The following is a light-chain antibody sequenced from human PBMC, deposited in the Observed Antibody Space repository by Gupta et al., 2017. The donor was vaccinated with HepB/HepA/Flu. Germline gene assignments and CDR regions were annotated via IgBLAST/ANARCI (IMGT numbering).Light chain of an antibody. CDR3: QQYYGTPFT. J-gene: IGKJ2*01. Sequence: DIVMTQSPDSLAVSLGERATINCKPSQSVLYSSNGFHYFAWYQQKPGQPPKLLIFWASSRDYGVPDRFSGSGSGTDFTLTISSVQAEDVAVYYCQQYYGTPFTFGQGTNLEIK. CDR1: QSVLYSSNGFHY. V-gene: IGKV4-1*01. CDR2: WAS.